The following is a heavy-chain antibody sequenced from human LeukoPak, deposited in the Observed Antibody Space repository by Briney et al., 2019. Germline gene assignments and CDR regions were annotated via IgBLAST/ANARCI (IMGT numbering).Heavy chain of an antibody. CDR2: VSYDGSNK. V-gene: IGHV3-30*18. Sequence: GGSLRLSCAATGFTFSDYYMSWIRQAPGKGLEWVAVVSYDGSNKYYADSVKGRFTISRDNSKNTLSLQMSSLRAEDTAVYYCAKAETMTQRGYFDYWGQGTLVTVSS. D-gene: IGHD1-1*01. CDR3: AKAETMTQRGYFDY. CDR1: GFTFSDYY. J-gene: IGHJ4*02.